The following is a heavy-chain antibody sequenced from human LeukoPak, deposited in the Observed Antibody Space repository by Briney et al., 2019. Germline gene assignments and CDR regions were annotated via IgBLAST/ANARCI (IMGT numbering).Heavy chain of an antibody. Sequence: SVKVSCKASGYTFTSYGISWVRQAPGQGLEWMGGIIPIFGTANYAQKFQGRVTITTDESTSTAYMELSSLRSEDTAVYYCAIPHTPTAGTGFDYWGQGTLVTVSS. CDR1: GYTFTSYG. J-gene: IGHJ4*02. D-gene: IGHD4-11*01. CDR2: IIPIFGTA. V-gene: IGHV1-69*05. CDR3: AIPHTPTAGTGFDY.